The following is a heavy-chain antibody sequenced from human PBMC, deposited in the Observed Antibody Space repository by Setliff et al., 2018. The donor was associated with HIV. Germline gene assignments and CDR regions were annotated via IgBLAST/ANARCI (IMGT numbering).Heavy chain of an antibody. CDR3: ASWHGGQEAFEI. J-gene: IGHJ3*02. D-gene: IGHD3-16*01. V-gene: IGHV4-38-2*01. CDR1: GYSISSGYY. Sequence: PSETLSLTCAVSGYSISSGYYWGWIRQPPGKGLQWIGSIYHSGGTYYNPSLKSRVTMSVDTSKNQFSLKLSSVTAADTAVYYCASWHGGQEAFEIWGQGTKVTVSS. CDR2: IYHSGGT.